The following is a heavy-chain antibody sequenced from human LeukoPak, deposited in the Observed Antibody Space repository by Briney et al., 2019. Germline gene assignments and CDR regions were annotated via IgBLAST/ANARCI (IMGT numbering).Heavy chain of an antibody. V-gene: IGHV1-18*01. CDR2: ISAYNGNT. D-gene: IGHD6-13*01. J-gene: IGHJ5*02. CDR1: GYTFTSYG. CDR3: ARDRRIAAVFDP. Sequence: ASVKVSCKASGYTFTSYGISWVRQAPGQGLEWMGWISAYNGNTNYAQKLQGRVTMTSDTSTSTAYTELRSLRSDDTAVYYCARDRRIAAVFDPWGQGTLVTVSS.